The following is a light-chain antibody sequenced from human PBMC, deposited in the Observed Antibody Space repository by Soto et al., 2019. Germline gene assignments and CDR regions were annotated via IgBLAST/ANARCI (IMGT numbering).Light chain of an antibody. J-gene: IGKJ2*01. CDR3: QQNIHGYT. V-gene: IGKV3-15*01. CDR2: SAS. Sequence: EVVMTQSPATLSVFPGDRVTLSCRASHSVSTSLAWYQQKPGQAPRLLIYSASTRATDIPARFSGSGSATDFTLTINILPSEYSAVYYRQQNIHGYTFGQGTKLEIK. CDR1: HSVSTS.